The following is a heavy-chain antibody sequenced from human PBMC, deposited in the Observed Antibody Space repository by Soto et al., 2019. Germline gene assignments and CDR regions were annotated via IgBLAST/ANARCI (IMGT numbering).Heavy chain of an antibody. Sequence: SQALCVTWTVSGGSTRSSGHYWGWLRQPTGKGLEWIGSIYYSGSTYYNPSLKSRVTISVDTSKNQFSLKLSSVTAADTAVYYCASMRLSIAVAATGNWFDPWGQGTLVTVS. CDR3: ASMRLSIAVAATGNWFDP. V-gene: IGHV4-39*01. D-gene: IGHD6-19*01. CDR2: IYYSGST. CDR1: GGSTRSSGHY. J-gene: IGHJ5*02.